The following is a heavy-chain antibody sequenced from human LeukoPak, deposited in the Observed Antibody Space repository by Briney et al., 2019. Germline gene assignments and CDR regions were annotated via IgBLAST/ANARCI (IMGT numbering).Heavy chain of an antibody. CDR2: ISGSGAST. V-gene: IGHV3-23*01. Sequence: PGGSLRLSCAASGSTFSTYAMSWVRQAPGKGLEWVSVISGSGASTYYADSVKGRFTISRDNSKNTLYLQMNSLRAEDTAVYYCARGYSSGWLFDYWGQGTLVTVSS. CDR3: ARGYSSGWLFDY. J-gene: IGHJ4*02. CDR1: GSTFSTYA. D-gene: IGHD6-19*01.